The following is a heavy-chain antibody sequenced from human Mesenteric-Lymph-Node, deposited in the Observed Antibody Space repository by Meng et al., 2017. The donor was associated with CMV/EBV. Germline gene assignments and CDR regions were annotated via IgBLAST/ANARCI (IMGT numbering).Heavy chain of an antibody. V-gene: IGHV1-18*01. CDR1: GYIFTSYG. CDR3: ARAYILTASGPGWFDP. J-gene: IGHJ5*02. D-gene: IGHD3-9*01. CDR2: ISAYNGNI. Sequence: GYIFTSYGVTWVRQAPGQGLEWMGWISAYNGNINYAQNLQGRVTMTTDTSTSTAYMELKSLRSDDTAVYYCARAYILTASGPGWFDPWGQGTLVTVSS.